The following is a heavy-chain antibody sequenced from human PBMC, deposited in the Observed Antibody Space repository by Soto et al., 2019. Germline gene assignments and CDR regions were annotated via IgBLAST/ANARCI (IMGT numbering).Heavy chain of an antibody. J-gene: IGHJ4*02. V-gene: IGHV4-30-2*01. Sequence: SETLSLTCTVSGGSISSGGYSWSWIRQPPVKGLEWIGYIYHSGSTYYNPSLKSRVTISVDRSKNQFSLKLSSVTAADTAVYYCARTITGGYRTARRESYFAYWGKGSPV. CDR3: ARTITGGYRTARRESYFAY. CDR2: IYHSGST. CDR1: GGSISSGGYS. D-gene: IGHD6-6*01.